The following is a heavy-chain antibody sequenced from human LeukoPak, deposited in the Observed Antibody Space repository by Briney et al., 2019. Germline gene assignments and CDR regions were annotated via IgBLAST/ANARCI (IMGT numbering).Heavy chain of an antibody. Sequence: GGSLRLSCAASGFAFSSYGMHWVRQAPGKGLEWVAVISYDGSNKYYADSVKGRFTISRDNSKNTLYLQMNSLRAEDTAVYYCAKDGGAYWGQGTLVTVSS. V-gene: IGHV3-30*18. CDR3: AKDGGAY. D-gene: IGHD3-16*01. J-gene: IGHJ4*02. CDR2: ISYDGSNK. CDR1: GFAFSSYG.